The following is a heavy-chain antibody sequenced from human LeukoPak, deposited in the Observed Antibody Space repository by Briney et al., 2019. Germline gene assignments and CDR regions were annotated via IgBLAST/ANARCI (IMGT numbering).Heavy chain of an antibody. J-gene: IGHJ6*02. D-gene: IGHD3-9*01. CDR3: ARVWGYYDILTGSYYYYGMDV. V-gene: IGHV4-59*01. CDR1: GGSISSGF. CDR2: IYYSGST. Sequence: SETLSLTCTVSGGSISSGFWSWIRQPPGKGLEWIGYIYYSGSTNYNPSLKSRVTISVDTSKNQFSLKLSSVTAADTAVYYCARVWGYYDILTGSYYYYGMDVWGQGTTVTVSS.